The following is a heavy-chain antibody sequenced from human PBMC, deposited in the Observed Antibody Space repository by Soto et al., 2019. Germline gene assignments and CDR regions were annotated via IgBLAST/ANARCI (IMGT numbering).Heavy chain of an antibody. CDR3: VCWLWGIGQ. J-gene: IGHJ4*02. D-gene: IGHD3-16*01. Sequence: EVQLVESGGGLVQPGGSLRLSCAVSGFDFRHHHMDWVRQAPGKGLEWVGRSRYKADHYSPDYAASAKGRFNISRDESKSTLNLQMSILRTADSAVFYCVCWLWGIGQWGQGKLVTVSP. V-gene: IGHV3-72*01. CDR2: SRYKADHYSP. CDR1: GFDFRHHH.